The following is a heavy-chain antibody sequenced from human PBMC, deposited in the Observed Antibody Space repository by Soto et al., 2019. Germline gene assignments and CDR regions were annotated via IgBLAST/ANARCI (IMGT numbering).Heavy chain of an antibody. V-gene: IGHV4-30-4*01. D-gene: IGHD5-12*01. CDR1: GGSISSGDYY. Sequence: PSETLSLTCTVSGGSISSGDYYWSWIRQPPGKGLEWIGYIYYSGSTYYNPSLKSRVTISVDTSKNQFSLKLSSVTAADTAVYYCATATGSENSQHWGQGNLVTVSS. J-gene: IGHJ1*01. CDR3: ATATGSENSQH. CDR2: IYYSGST.